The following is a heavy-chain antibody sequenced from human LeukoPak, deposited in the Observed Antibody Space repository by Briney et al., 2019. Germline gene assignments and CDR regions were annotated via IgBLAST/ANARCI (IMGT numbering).Heavy chain of an antibody. Sequence: GGSLRLSCAASGFTVSSNYMSWVRQAPGKGLEWVSVIYSGGSTYYADSVKGRFTISRDNSRNTLYLQMYSLRAEDTAAYYCARGDYYDSSGYFVDYWGQGTLVTVSS. CDR1: GFTVSSNY. CDR2: IYSGGST. J-gene: IGHJ4*02. CDR3: ARGDYYDSSGYFVDY. V-gene: IGHV3-53*05. D-gene: IGHD3-22*01.